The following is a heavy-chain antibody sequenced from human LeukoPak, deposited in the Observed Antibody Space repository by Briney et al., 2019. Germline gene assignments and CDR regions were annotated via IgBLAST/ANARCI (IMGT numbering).Heavy chain of an antibody. CDR2: FNPNSGGT. V-gene: IGHV1-2*02. CDR3: ARGGGTISGVVDY. J-gene: IGHJ4*02. D-gene: IGHD3-3*01. CDR1: GYTFTGYS. Sequence: ASVKVSCKASGYTFTGYSIHWVRQAPGQGLEWMGWFNPNSGGTNYAQKFQDRVTMTRDTSINTAYMELSRLRFDDTAVYYCARGGGTISGVVDYWGQGTLVTVSS.